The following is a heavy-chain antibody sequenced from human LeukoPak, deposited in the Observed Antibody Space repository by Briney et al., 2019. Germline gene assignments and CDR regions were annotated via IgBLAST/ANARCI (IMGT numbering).Heavy chain of an antibody. CDR2: IYYSGST. J-gene: IGHJ4*02. Sequence: SETLSLTCTVAGGAISSYYWSWIRQPPGKGLEWIGYIYYSGSTNYNPSLKSRVTISVDTSKNQFSLKLSSVTAADTAVYYCARGVAAVDYWGQGTLVTVSS. CDR3: ARGVAAVDY. V-gene: IGHV4-59*01. CDR1: GGAISSYY. D-gene: IGHD6-13*01.